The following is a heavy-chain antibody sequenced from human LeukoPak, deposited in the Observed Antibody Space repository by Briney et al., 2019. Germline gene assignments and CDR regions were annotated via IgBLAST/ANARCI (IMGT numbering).Heavy chain of an antibody. CDR2: IRGNGAST. CDR1: GFSFSNFS. Sequence: GGSLRLSCAASGFSFSNFSMNWVRQAPGNGLEWVSSIRGNGASTYYAASVKGLFVISRDNSNNTLYLQMMGLRAEDTAVYYCAKDFDSTVVLDAFDMWGQGTLVAVSS. CDR3: AKDFDSTVVLDAFDM. D-gene: IGHD4-23*01. V-gene: IGHV3-23*01. J-gene: IGHJ3*02.